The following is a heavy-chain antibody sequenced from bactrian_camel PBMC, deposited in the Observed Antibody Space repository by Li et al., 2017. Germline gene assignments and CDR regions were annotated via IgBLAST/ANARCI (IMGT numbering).Heavy chain of an antibody. D-gene: IGHD5*01. Sequence: VESGGDLVQPGGSLRLSCAASGFTFSNYAMNWVRQAPGKGLEWISDINNGGGRSTNYADSVKGRFTISRDDAKNTLYLQLNSLKTEDTAMYYCTRETEWVGYHEFAVVWGQGTQVTVS. CDR2: INNGGGRST. V-gene: IGHV3S40*01. J-gene: IGHJ4*01. CDR1: GFTFSNYA. CDR3: TRETEWVGYHEFAVV.